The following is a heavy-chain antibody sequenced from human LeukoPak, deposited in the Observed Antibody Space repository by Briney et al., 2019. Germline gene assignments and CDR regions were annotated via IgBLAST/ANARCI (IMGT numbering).Heavy chain of an antibody. J-gene: IGHJ4*02. CDR1: AFTFSSYG. CDR2: IWYDGSNK. CDR3: ARDQSYFDY. V-gene: IGHV3-33*01. Sequence: GGSLRLSCAVSAFTFSSYGMLWVRQAPGKGLEWVAVIWYDGSNKYYADSVKGRFTISRDNYKNTLYLQMNSLRTEDTAVYYCARDQSYFDYWGQGTLVTVSS.